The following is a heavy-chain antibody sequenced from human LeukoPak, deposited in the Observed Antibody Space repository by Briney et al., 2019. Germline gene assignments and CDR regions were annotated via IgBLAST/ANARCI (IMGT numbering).Heavy chain of an antibody. Sequence: ASVKVSCKASGYTFTSYGISWVRQAPGQGLEWMGWISAYNGNTNYAQKLQGRVTMTADTSTSTAYMELRSLRSDDTAVYYCAREMVGYCSGGSCLPPDYWGQGTLVTVSS. CDR2: ISAYNGNT. V-gene: IGHV1-18*01. CDR3: AREMVGYCSGGSCLPPDY. CDR1: GYTFTSYG. J-gene: IGHJ4*02. D-gene: IGHD2-15*01.